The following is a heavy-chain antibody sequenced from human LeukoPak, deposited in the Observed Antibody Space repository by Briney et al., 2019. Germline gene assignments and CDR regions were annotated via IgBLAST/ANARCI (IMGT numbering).Heavy chain of an antibody. CDR3: ARSPHLYSSSWYNWFDP. Sequence: SETLSLTCAVYGGSFSGYYWSWIRQPPGKGLEWIGEINHSGSTNYNPSLKSRVTMSVDTSKNQFSLKLSSVTAADTAVYYCARSPHLYSSSWYNWFDPWGQGTLVTVSS. CDR2: INHSGST. CDR1: GGSFSGYY. J-gene: IGHJ5*02. V-gene: IGHV4-34*01. D-gene: IGHD6-13*01.